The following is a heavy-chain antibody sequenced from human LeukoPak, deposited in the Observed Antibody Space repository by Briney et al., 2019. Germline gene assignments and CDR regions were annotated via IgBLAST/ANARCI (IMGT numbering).Heavy chain of an antibody. CDR3: ARRSRVRGAKYFDY. V-gene: IGHV4-34*01. J-gene: IGHJ4*02. CDR2: INHSGST. D-gene: IGHD3-10*01. Sequence: PSETLSLTCAVYGGSFSGYYWSWIRQPPGKGLEWIGEINHSGSTNYNPSLKSRVTISVDTSKNQFSLKLSSVTAADTAVYYCARRSRVRGAKYFDYWGQGTLVTVSS. CDR1: GGSFSGYY.